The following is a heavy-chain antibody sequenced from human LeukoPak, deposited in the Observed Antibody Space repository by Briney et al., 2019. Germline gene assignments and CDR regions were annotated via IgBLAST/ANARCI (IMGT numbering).Heavy chain of an antibody. CDR2: ISYDGSNK. CDR1: GFTFSSYG. D-gene: IGHD3-10*02. V-gene: IGHV3-33*01. J-gene: IGHJ2*01. CDR3: ARDPRITMLAPYFDL. Sequence: GGSLRLSCAASGFTFSSYGMHWVRQAPGKGLEWVAVISYDGSNKYYADSVKGRFTISRDNSKNTLCLQMNSLRAEDTAVYYCARDPRITMLAPYFDLWGRGTLVTVSS.